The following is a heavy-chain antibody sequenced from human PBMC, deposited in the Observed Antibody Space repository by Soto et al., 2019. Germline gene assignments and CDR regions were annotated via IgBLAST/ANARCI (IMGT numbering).Heavy chain of an antibody. D-gene: IGHD6-19*01. V-gene: IGHV4-31*02. CDR2: IYYSGST. CDR3: ARTVAGDDAFDI. J-gene: IGHJ3*02. CDR1: GGSISSGGYY. Sequence: SETLSLTCTVSGGSISSGGYYWSWIRQHPGKGLEWIGYIYYSGSTYCNPSLKSRVTISVDTSKNQFSLKLSSVTAADTAVYYCARTVAGDDAFDIWGQGTMVTVSS.